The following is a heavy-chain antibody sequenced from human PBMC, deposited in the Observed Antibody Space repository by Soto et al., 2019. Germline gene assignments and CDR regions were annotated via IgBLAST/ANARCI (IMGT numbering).Heavy chain of an antibody. V-gene: IGHV2-5*02. D-gene: IGHD3-3*01. CDR1: GFSLSTSGAA. J-gene: IGHJ5*02. CDR3: AHRATMTIFGLIIDNGVWFDP. CDR2: IYWDGDR. Sequence: QITLKESGPTLVKPTQPLTLTCTFSGFSLSTSGAAVGWIRQPPGRALEWLALIYWDGDRRYNPSLQSRLTIDKDTSRNQVALTLTSLDPADTATYYCAHRATMTIFGLIIDNGVWFDPWGQGTLVIVSS.